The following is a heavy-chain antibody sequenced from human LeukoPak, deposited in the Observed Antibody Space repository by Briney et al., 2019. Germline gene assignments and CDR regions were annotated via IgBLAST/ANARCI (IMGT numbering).Heavy chain of an antibody. CDR2: INHSGST. Sequence: SETLSLTCAVYGGSFSGYFWNWIRQPPGKGLEWIGEINHSGSTNYNPSLKSRVTISVDTSKNQFSLRLNSVTAADTAVYYCASRLRLGELPSYWGQGTLVTVSS. CDR1: GGSFSGYF. CDR3: ASRLRLGELPSY. D-gene: IGHD3-16*01. V-gene: IGHV4-34*01. J-gene: IGHJ4*02.